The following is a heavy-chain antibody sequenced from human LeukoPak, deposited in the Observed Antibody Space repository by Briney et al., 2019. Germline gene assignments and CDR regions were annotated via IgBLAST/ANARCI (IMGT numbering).Heavy chain of an antibody. D-gene: IGHD2-2*01. CDR1: GYSISSGYY. Sequence: SETLSLTCTVSGYSISSGYYWGWIRQPPGKGLEWIGTIYRSGSTYYNPSLKSRVTISVDTSKNQFSLKLTSVTAADTAVYYCARVRGYCSSTICYRYYFDYWGQGTLVTVSS. CDR3: ARVRGYCSSTICYRYYFDY. V-gene: IGHV4-38-2*02. J-gene: IGHJ4*02. CDR2: IYRSGST.